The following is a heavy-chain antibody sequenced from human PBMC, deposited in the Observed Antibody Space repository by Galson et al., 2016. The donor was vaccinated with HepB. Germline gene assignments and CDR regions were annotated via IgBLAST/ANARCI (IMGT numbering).Heavy chain of an antibody. D-gene: IGHD2-2*01. Sequence: SVKVSCKASGYTFTSYYMHWVRQAPGQGLEWMGIINPSGSSTSYAQKFQGRVTMTRDTSTSTVYMELSSLRSEDTAVDYCARNAMYCSSTSCSTYYFDYWGQGTLVTVSS. CDR1: GYTFTSYY. J-gene: IGHJ4*02. CDR2: INPSGSST. V-gene: IGHV1-46*01. CDR3: ARNAMYCSSTSCSTYYFDY.